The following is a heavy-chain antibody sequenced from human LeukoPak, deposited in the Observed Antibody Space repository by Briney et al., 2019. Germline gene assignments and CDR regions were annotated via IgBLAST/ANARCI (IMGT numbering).Heavy chain of an antibody. Sequence: PGGSLRLSCAASGFTFSSYAMHWVRQAPGKGLEWVAVISYDGSNKYYADSVKGRFTISRDNSKNTLYLQMNSPRAEDTAVYYCARDSQKWEPDAFDIWGQGTMVTVSS. D-gene: IGHD1-26*01. CDR1: GFTFSSYA. CDR3: ARDSQKWEPDAFDI. CDR2: ISYDGSNK. V-gene: IGHV3-30-3*01. J-gene: IGHJ3*02.